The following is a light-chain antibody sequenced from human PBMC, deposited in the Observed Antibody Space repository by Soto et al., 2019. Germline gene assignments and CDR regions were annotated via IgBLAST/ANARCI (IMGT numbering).Light chain of an antibody. CDR3: SAYTVSRTYV. CDR1: SSDVGAYNF. V-gene: IGLV2-14*03. Sequence: QSVLTQPASVSGSPGQSITISCTGTSSDVGAYNFVSWHQQHPGKAPKLMIYNVYDRPSGISYRFSGSKSGNTASLTISGLQGEDMADYYCSAYTVSRTYVFGTGTKVTVL. J-gene: IGLJ1*01. CDR2: NVY.